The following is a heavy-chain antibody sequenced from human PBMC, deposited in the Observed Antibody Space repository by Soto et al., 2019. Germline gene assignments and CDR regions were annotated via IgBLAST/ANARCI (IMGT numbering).Heavy chain of an antibody. D-gene: IGHD4-17*01. CDR2: IYYSWST. CDR1: GGSISSGGYY. Sequence: TLSLTFTVSGGSISSGGYYWSWICQDPVKGLEWFGYIYYSWSTYYNQSLKSRVTISVDTSKKQFSLKLSSVTAADTPLYHCARAANDYGDSNWFDPWGQGTMVTVSS. CDR3: ARAANDYGDSNWFDP. J-gene: IGHJ5*02. V-gene: IGHV4-31*03.